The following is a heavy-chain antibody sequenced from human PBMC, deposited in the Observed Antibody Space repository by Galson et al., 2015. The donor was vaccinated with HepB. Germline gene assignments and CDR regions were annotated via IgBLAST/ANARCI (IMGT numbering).Heavy chain of an antibody. J-gene: IGHJ4*02. CDR1: GYSFTSYW. CDR3: ARNGEDYYDSSGYYDY. D-gene: IGHD3-22*01. Sequence: QSGAEVKKPGESLKISCKGSGYSFTSYWIGWVRQMPGKGLEWMGIIYPGDSGTRYSPSIQGQVTISADKSISTAYLQWSSLKASDTAMYYCARNGEDYYDSSGYYDYWGQGTLVTVSS. V-gene: IGHV5-51*03. CDR2: IYPGDSGT.